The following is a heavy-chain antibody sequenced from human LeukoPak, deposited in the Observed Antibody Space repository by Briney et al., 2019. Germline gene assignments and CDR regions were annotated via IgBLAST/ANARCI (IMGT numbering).Heavy chain of an antibody. Sequence: SETLSLTCSVSGGSISSLYWSWIRQPPGKGLEWIGYIYYTGSTDYNPSLKSRVTMFVDMSKNQFSLRLSSVTAADTAVYYCARHRAYSSSSPFDYWGQGTLVTVSS. CDR2: IYYTGST. CDR3: ARHRAYSSSSPFDY. CDR1: GGSISSLY. D-gene: IGHD6-6*01. J-gene: IGHJ4*02. V-gene: IGHV4-59*08.